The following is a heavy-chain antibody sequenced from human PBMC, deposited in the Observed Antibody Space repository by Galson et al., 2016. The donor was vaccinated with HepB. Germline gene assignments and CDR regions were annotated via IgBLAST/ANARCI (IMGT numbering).Heavy chain of an antibody. CDR3: ARYPQLEDYYGIDV. CDR2: ITPSGRST. J-gene: IGHJ6*02. V-gene: IGHV1-46*01. Sequence: SVKVSCKASGYTFTSFYMHWVRQAPGQGLEWMGVITPSGRSTSYAQNFQGRVTLTADESTSTAYMELSSLRSEDTAVYYCARYPQLEDYYGIDVWGQGTTVTVSS. CDR1: GYTFTSFY. D-gene: IGHD1-1*01.